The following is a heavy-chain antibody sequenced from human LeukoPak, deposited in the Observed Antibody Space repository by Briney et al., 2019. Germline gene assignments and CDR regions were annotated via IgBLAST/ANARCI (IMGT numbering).Heavy chain of an antibody. V-gene: IGHV3-74*01. J-gene: IGHJ4*02. Sequence: TGGSLRLSCAVSEFTFSSYWMQWVRQAPGKGLVWVSRIDTDGTTTIYADSVKGRFTISRDNAKSTLYLQMDSLRAEDTALYYCVRDNHWNYPDYRGQGTLVTVSS. CDR3: VRDNHWNYPDY. CDR1: EFTFSSYW. D-gene: IGHD1-7*01. CDR2: IDTDGTTT.